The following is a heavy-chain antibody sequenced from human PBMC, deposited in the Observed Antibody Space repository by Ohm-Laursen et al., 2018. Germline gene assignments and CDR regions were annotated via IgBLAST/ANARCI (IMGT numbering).Heavy chain of an antibody. Sequence: GSLRLSCSASGFTFSNFAMSWVRQAPGEGLEWVSTVGGGDRTHITYYADSVKGRFSISRDNSKNTIYLQLNSLRAEDTAIYYCAKHSSGRGYRNGMDVWGQGTTVTVSS. V-gene: IGHV3-23*01. D-gene: IGHD5-18*01. J-gene: IGHJ6*02. CDR2: VGGGDRTHIT. CDR3: AKHSSGRGYRNGMDV. CDR1: GFTFSNFA.